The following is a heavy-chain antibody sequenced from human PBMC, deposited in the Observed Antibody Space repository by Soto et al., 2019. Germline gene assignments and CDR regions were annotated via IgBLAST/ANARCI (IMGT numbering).Heavy chain of an antibody. CDR1: GYTFTGYY. CDR3: GRGRSGELVIFY. V-gene: IGHV1-2*02. Sequence: QVQMVQSGAELKKPGASVKVSCKGSGYTFTGYYIHWVRQTPGQGPEWMGEISPQTGGTKYAQKYQGRVTMTRDTSITTVYMEVSNLSPDDTAVYYCGRGRSGELVIFYWGQGTLVTVSS. D-gene: IGHD1-26*01. J-gene: IGHJ4*02. CDR2: ISPQTGGT.